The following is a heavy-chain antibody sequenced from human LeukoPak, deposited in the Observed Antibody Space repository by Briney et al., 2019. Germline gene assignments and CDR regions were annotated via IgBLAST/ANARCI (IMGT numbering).Heavy chain of an antibody. V-gene: IGHV4-30-2*01. J-gene: IGHJ4*02. D-gene: IGHD3-9*01. CDR2: IYHSGST. Sequence: SETLSLTCAVSGGSISSGGYSWSWIRQPPGKGLEWIGYIYHSGSTYYNPSLKSRVTISVDRSKNQFSLKLSSVTAADTAVYYCARSTWLLDKWGQGTLVTVSS. CDR1: GGSISSGGYS. CDR3: ARSTWLLDK.